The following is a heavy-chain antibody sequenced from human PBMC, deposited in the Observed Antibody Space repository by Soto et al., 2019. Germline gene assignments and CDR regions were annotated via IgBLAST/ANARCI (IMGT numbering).Heavy chain of an antibody. CDR1: GFTFSSYG. Sequence: GGSLRLSCAASGFTFSSYGMHWVRQAPGKGLEWVAVISYDGSNKYYADSVKGRFTISRDNSKNTLYLQMNSLRAEDTAVYYCAKGLARGIAARPWLNYYYYGMDVWGQGTTVTVSS. V-gene: IGHV3-30*18. CDR2: ISYDGSNK. CDR3: AKGLARGIAARPWLNYYYYGMDV. J-gene: IGHJ6*02. D-gene: IGHD6-6*01.